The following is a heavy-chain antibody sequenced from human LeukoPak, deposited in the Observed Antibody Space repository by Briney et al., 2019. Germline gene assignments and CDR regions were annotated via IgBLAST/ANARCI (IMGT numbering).Heavy chain of an antibody. CDR1: GFTFSLYS. Sequence: GGSLRLSCTASGFTFSLYSINWVRQAPGKGLEWVSSISTKYIYYSDSVKGRFTISRDNAKNSVSLQMNSLRADDTAVYYCARYSATWGTVDYWGQGTLVTIS. CDR3: ARYSATWGTVDY. D-gene: IGHD6-13*01. CDR2: ISTKYI. J-gene: IGHJ4*02. V-gene: IGHV3-21*01.